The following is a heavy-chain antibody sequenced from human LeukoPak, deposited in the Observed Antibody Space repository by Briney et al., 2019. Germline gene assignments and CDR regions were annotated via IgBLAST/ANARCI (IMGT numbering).Heavy chain of an antibody. CDR2: DTGGDT. D-gene: IGHD5-24*01. CDR3: AKDFKRDGKWEVDY. V-gene: IGHV3-23*01. Sequence: GGSLRLSCATSGFIFTSYTINWVRQAPGRGLEWVSGDTGGDTFYTDSVKGRFIVSRDYSENTLYPQMHNLRVEDTAIYYCAKDFKRDGKWEVDYWGQGTLVTVSS. CDR1: GFIFTSYT. J-gene: IGHJ4*02.